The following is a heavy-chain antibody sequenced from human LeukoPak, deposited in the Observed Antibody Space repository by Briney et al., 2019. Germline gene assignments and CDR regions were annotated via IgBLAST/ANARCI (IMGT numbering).Heavy chain of an antibody. D-gene: IGHD3-22*01. CDR2: IRQDGSAE. V-gene: IGHV3-7*01. J-gene: IGHJ4*02. CDR1: GFTFGGFW. CDR3: ARVVNEKINSGYYSDY. Sequence: GWSLRLSCAASGFTFGGFWMSWVRQAPGKGLEWVANIRQDGSAEYYVDSVKGRFTISRDNANKSLYLQMNSLRAEDTAVYYCARVVNEKINSGYYSDYWGQGTLVTVSS.